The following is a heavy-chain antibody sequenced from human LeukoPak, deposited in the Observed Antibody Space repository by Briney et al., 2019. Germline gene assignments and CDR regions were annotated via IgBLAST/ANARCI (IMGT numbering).Heavy chain of an antibody. V-gene: IGHV4-30-4*08. D-gene: IGHD3-22*01. J-gene: IGHJ4*02. CDR1: GASINSDYY. Sequence: SETLSLTCNISGASINSDYYWNWFRQPPGKGLEWIGYFYYSGTTYYNPSLKSRLSISVDTSKNQFSLKLNSVTAADTAVYFCARAPTFSYDTSGYYLDYWGQGTLVTVSS. CDR3: ARAPTFSYDTSGYYLDY. CDR2: FYYSGTT.